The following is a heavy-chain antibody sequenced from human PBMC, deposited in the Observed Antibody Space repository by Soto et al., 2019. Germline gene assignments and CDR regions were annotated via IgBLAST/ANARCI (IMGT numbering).Heavy chain of an antibody. J-gene: IGHJ4*02. CDR2: NNHRGSS. Sequence: SETLSLTCAVDGESFSEYYWSWIRQPPGKGLEWIGENNHRGSSNYNPSLKSRVIISVDTSKNQFSLSLTSVTAADTAVYYCAREYTYGSNFFDCWGQGALVTVSS. CDR3: AREYTYGSNFFDC. CDR1: GESFSEYY. D-gene: IGHD5-18*01. V-gene: IGHV4-34*09.